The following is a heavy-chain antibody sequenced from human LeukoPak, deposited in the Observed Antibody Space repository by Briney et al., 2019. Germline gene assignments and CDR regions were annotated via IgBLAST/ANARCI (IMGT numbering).Heavy chain of an antibody. Sequence: SVKVSCKASGGTFSSYAISWVRQAPGQGLEWMGGIIPIFGTANYAQKFQGRVTITADKSTSTAYMELRSLRSDDTAVYYCARGHRGGVDYWGQGTLVTVSS. V-gene: IGHV1-69*06. CDR2: IIPIFGTA. J-gene: IGHJ4*02. CDR3: ARGHRGGVDY. CDR1: GGTFSSYA. D-gene: IGHD3-16*01.